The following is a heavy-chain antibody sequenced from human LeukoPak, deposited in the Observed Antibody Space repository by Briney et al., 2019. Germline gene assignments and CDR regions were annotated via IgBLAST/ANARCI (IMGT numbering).Heavy chain of an antibody. V-gene: IGHV3-21*01. CDR1: GFNFSSYS. D-gene: IGHD3-10*01. J-gene: IGHJ4*02. Sequence: GGSLRLSCAASGFNFSSYSMNWVRPAPGKGLEWVSSISSSSSYIYYADSVKGRFTISRDNAKNSLYLQMNSLRAEDTAVYYCARDDTMVRGLDYWGQGTLVTVSS. CDR2: ISSSSSYI. CDR3: ARDDTMVRGLDY.